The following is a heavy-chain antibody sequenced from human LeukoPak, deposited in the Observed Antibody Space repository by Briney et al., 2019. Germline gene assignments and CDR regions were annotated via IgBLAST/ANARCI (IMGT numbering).Heavy chain of an antibody. J-gene: IGHJ4*02. D-gene: IGHD2-15*01. CDR3: AKVGSGGIDY. Sequence: EWVSAISGSGGSTYYADSVKGRFTISRDNSKNTLYLQMNSLRAEDTAVYYCAKVGSGGIDYWGQGTLVTVSS. V-gene: IGHV3-23*01. CDR2: ISGSGGST.